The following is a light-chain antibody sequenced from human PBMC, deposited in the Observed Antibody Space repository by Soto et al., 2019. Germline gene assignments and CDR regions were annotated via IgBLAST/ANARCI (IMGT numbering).Light chain of an antibody. CDR2: DVS. J-gene: IGLJ1*01. CDR1: SSDVGGYNY. CDR3: SSYTSSSTYV. Sequence: QSALTQPVSVSGSPGQSIAISCTGTSSDVGGYNYVSRYQQHPGKAPKLMVYDVSNRPSGVSNRFSGSKSGNTASLTISGLQAEDEADYYCSSYTSSSTYVFGTGTKVTVL. V-gene: IGLV2-14*01.